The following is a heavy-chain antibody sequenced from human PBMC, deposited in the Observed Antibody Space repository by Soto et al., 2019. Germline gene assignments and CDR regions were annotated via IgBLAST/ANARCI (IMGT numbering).Heavy chain of an antibody. Sequence: QVQLVQSGGVVKRPGASVKVSCKTSGYTFSNYGITWVRHAPGQPLEWLGWISLYSDGTNYAQKFQGRVSMTTDTSTTTAYMELRSLRSDDTAVYYCARVVPGAEAWFGPWGQGPLVTVSS. V-gene: IGHV1-18*01. CDR2: ISLYSDGT. CDR3: ARVVPGAEAWFGP. CDR1: GYTFSNYG. J-gene: IGHJ5*02. D-gene: IGHD2-2*01.